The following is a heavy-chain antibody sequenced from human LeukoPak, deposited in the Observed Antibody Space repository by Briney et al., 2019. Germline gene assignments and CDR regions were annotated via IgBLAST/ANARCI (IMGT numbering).Heavy chain of an antibody. J-gene: IGHJ4*02. Sequence: GGSLRLSCAASGFTFSSHWMSWVRQAPAKGLDWVAHISYDRSNEHYADSVKGRLTISRDNSKNTLYLQMNSLRAEDTAVYYCARRGYYYDSSGYYYFDYWGQGTLVTVSS. CDR1: GFTFSSHW. CDR3: ARRGYYYDSSGYYYFDY. V-gene: IGHV3-30-3*01. CDR2: ISYDRSNE. D-gene: IGHD3-22*01.